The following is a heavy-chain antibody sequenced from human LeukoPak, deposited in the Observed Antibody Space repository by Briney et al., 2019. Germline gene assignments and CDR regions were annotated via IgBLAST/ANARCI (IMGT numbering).Heavy chain of an antibody. CDR2: IYYSGST. V-gene: IGHV4-59*01. CDR1: GGSISSYY. CDR3: ARDNVAAVAAGMDV. D-gene: IGHD6-19*01. Sequence: PSETLSLTCTVSGGSISSYYWSWIRQPPGKGLEWIGYIYYSGSTNYNPSLKSRVTISVDTSKNQFSLKLSSVTAADTAVYYCARDNVAAVAAGMDVWGQGTTVTVSS. J-gene: IGHJ6*02.